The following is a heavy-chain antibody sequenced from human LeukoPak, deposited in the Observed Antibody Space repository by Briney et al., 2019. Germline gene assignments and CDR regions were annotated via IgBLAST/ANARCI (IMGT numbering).Heavy chain of an antibody. D-gene: IGHD3-16*01. CDR2: INRDGNNK. J-gene: IGHJ4*02. CDR1: GLTFSDHW. Sequence: GGSLRLSCEGSGLTFSDHWMHWGRQTPGEGLVWVSRINRDGNNKNYADSVKGRFSISRDNAKNTLYLEMNSLRAEDTAVYYCSRSLLGGADHWGPGTLVTVSS. V-gene: IGHV3-74*01. CDR3: SRSLLGGADH.